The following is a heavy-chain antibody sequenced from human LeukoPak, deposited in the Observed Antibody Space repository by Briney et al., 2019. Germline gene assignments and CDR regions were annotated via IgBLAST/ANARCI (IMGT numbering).Heavy chain of an antibody. CDR1: GFTFSSYS. CDR3: ARWGSSDSFDY. J-gene: IGHJ4*02. CDR2: ISSSSSYI. D-gene: IGHD3-22*01. V-gene: IGHV3-21*01. Sequence: GGSLRLSCAASGFTFSSYSMNWVRQAPGKGLEWVSSISSSSSYIYYADSVKGRFTISRDNAKNSLYLQMYSLRAEDTAVYYCARWGSSDSFDYWGQGTLVTVSS.